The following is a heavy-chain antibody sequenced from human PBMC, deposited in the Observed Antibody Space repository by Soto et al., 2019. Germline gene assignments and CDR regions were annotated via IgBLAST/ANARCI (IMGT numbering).Heavy chain of an antibody. CDR2: MYYTGNK. CDR3: ARRSSSSLGSLFDP. J-gene: IGHJ5*02. CDR1: GGSISSSTYY. Sequence: SETLSLTCTVSGGSISSSTYYWDWIRQPPGKGLEWIGAMYYTGNKSYNPSLESRVTMSVDTSKNQFSLKLSSVTPTDTAVYYCARRSSSSLGSLFDPWGRG. V-gene: IGHV4-39*01. D-gene: IGHD6-6*01.